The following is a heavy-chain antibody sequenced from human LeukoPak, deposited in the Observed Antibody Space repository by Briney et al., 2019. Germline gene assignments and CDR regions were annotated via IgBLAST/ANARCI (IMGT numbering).Heavy chain of an antibody. CDR2: MYCSGST. V-gene: IGHV4-59*01. J-gene: IGHJ4*02. D-gene: IGHD6-19*01. CDR3: ARVERSSGWYLYY. Sequence: SETLSLTCTVSGGSISSYYWSWIRHPPGKGLEWIGYMYCSGSTNNNRSLKSRVTISVDTSKNPFSLKLSSVTAADTAVYYCARVERSSGWYLYYCGQGTLVTVSS. CDR1: GGSISSYY.